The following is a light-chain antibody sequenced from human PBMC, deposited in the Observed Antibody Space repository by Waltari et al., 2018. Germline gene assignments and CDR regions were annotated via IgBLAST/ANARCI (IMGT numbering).Light chain of an antibody. J-gene: IGKJ4*01. V-gene: IGKV3-20*01. CDR1: QTVRTTY. CDR2: GAS. Sequence: DTVLTQSPGTLSLSPGERATHSCRASQTVRTTYLAWYQHKPGQAPTLVIHGASSRATGIPDRFSGSGSGTDFSLTISSLEPEDFAVYYCQQYDISPLTFGGGTKVEIK. CDR3: QQYDISPLT.